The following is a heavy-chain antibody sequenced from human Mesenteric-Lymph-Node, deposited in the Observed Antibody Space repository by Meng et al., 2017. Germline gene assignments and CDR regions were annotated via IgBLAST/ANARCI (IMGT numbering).Heavy chain of an antibody. D-gene: IGHD2-15*01. CDR3: AREIVVVAPNTAREMHTDY. CDR2: INPNNGDT. Sequence: ASVKVSCKTSGYIFIGYYIHWVRQAPGQGLEWMGWINPNNGDTHYAQKFQGRVTLTRDTSTSTAYMELSRRRSDDTVVYYCAREIVVVAPNTAREMHTDYWGQGKLVTVSS. V-gene: IGHV1-2*02. CDR1: GYIFIGYY. J-gene: IGHJ4*02.